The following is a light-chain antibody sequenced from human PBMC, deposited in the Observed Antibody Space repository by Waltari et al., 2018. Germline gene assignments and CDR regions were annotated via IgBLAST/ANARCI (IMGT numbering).Light chain of an antibody. V-gene: IGLV2-23*02. CDR3: CSYAGSSTVV. Sequence: QSALTQPASVSGSPGPSITISCTGTSSDVGSYNLVSWYQHHPGTAPKLIIDEVSTRPSGVSNRFAGSKSGNTASLTISGLQAEDEADYYCCSYAGSSTVVFGGGTKLTVL. CDR2: EVS. J-gene: IGLJ2*01. CDR1: SSDVGSYNL.